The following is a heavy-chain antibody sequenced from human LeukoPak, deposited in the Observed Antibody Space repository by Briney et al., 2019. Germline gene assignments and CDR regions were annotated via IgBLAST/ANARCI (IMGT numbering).Heavy chain of an antibody. D-gene: IGHD1-14*01. CDR3: AKGKVNHDGAFNF. J-gene: IGHJ3*01. V-gene: IGHV3-23*01. Sequence: GGSLRLSCAASGFTFSTFSMTWVRQAPGKGLEWVSGISAGGATTHYADSVKGRFTMSRDNSKKTVYPQMNSLRAEDTAIYYCAKGKVNHDGAFNFWGQGTMVTVSS. CDR1: GFTFSTFS. CDR2: ISAGGATT.